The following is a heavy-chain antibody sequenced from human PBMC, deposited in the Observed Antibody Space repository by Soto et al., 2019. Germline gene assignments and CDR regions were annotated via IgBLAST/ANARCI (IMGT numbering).Heavy chain of an antibody. V-gene: IGHV3-23*01. CDR2: ISGSGGST. D-gene: IGHD2-2*01. J-gene: IGHJ5*02. CDR3: AKVPRYCSSTSCYPKGGFDP. Sequence: GGSLRLSSAASRFTFSSYAMSWARQARGKGMEWVSAISGSGGSTYYADSVKGRFTISRDNSKNTLYLQMNSLRAEDTAVYYCAKVPRYCSSTSCYPKGGFDPWGQGTLVTVSS. CDR1: RFTFSSYA.